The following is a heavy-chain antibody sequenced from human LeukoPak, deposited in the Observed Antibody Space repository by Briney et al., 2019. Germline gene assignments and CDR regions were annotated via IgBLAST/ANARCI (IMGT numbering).Heavy chain of an antibody. D-gene: IGHD4-17*01. CDR1: GFTFNSYS. Sequence: RGSLRLSCAASGFTFNSYSMNWVRQAPGKGLEWVSYITSSSGTIYYADSVKGRFTISRDNAKNSLYLQMNSLRAEDTAVYYCARAVTTVYWGQGTLVTVSS. CDR2: ITSSSGTI. CDR3: ARAVTTVY. V-gene: IGHV3-48*04. J-gene: IGHJ4*02.